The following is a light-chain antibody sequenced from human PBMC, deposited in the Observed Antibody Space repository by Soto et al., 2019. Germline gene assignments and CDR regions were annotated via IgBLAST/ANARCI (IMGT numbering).Light chain of an antibody. CDR1: QSISSY. CDR3: LQSYSTLYT. J-gene: IGKJ2*01. CDR2: AAS. Sequence: DIPMTQSPSSLSASVGDRVTITCRASQSISSYLNWYQQKPGKVPKLLIYAASSLQSGVPSRFNGSGSGTDFTLTISSLQPEDFATYYCLQSYSTLYTFGQGTKLEMK. V-gene: IGKV1-39*01.